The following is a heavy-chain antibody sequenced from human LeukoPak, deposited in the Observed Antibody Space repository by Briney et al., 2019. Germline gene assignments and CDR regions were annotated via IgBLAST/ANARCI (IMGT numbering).Heavy chain of an antibody. CDR1: GGTFSSYA. V-gene: IGHV1-69*13. CDR2: IIPIFGTA. D-gene: IGHD1-26*01. Sequence: ASVKVSCKASGGTFSSYAISWVRQAPGQGLEWMGGIIPIFGTANYAQKFQGRVTITADESTSTAYMELSSLRSEDTAVYYCARAPLISDSGSYYARGTHFDYWGQGTLVTVSS. J-gene: IGHJ4*02. CDR3: ARAPLISDSGSYYARGTHFDY.